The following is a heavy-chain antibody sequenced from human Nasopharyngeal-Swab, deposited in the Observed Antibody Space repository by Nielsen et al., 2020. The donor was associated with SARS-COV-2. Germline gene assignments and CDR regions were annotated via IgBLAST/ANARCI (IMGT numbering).Heavy chain of an antibody. CDR1: GFTFSSFG. D-gene: IGHD4-17*01. CDR3: ARDAPAHYGAFY. V-gene: IGHV3-30*03. J-gene: IGHJ4*02. CDR2: IAHDASNE. Sequence: GGSLRLSCAASGFTFSSFGMHWARQAPGKGLEWVAFIAHDASNEYYGDSVKGRFSIPRDSSKNTLYLQMDSLRGEDTAVYYCARDAPAHYGAFYWGRGTLVTVSS.